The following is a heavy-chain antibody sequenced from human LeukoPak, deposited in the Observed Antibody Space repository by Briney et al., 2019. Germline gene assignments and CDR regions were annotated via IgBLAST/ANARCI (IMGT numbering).Heavy chain of an antibody. D-gene: IGHD3-10*01. CDR2: INQSGST. CDR1: GGSFSSGGYS. CDR3: ASGAGYFHY. Sequence: HSGTLSLTCAVSGGSFSSGGYSWSWIRQPPGKGLEWIGDINQSGSTYYNPSLKSRVTIPFDRSKNQCSLNLNSVTAADTAVYYCASGAGYFHYWGQGVLVTVSS. J-gene: IGHJ4*02. V-gene: IGHV4-30-2*01.